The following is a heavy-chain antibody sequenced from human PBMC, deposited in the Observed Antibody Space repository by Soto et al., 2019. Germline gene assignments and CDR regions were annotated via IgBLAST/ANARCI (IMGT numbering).Heavy chain of an antibody. J-gene: IGHJ6*02. V-gene: IGHV4-30-4*01. Sequence: SLSLTCAVAGGSGSSTNWWSWIRQPPGKGLEWIGYIYYSGSTYYNPSLKSRVTISVDTSKNQFSLKLSSVTAADTAVYYCARGSPYYDFWSGYAYGMEVWGQGTTVTVSS. D-gene: IGHD3-3*01. CDR3: ARGSPYYDFWSGYAYGMEV. CDR1: GGSGSSTNW. CDR2: IYYSGST.